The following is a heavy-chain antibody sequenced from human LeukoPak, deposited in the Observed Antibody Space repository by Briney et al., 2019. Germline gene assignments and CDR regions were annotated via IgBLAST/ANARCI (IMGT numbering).Heavy chain of an antibody. D-gene: IGHD3-10*01. V-gene: IGHV4-59*08. CDR2: IYYSGST. Sequence: PSETLSLTCTVSGGSISSYYWSWIRQPPGKGLEWIGYIYYSGSTNYNPSLKSRVTISVDTSKNQFSLKLSSVTAADTAVYYCARPRRHYYGSGSLDYWGQGTLVTVSS. J-gene: IGHJ4*02. CDR1: GGSISSYY. CDR3: ARPRRHYYGSGSLDY.